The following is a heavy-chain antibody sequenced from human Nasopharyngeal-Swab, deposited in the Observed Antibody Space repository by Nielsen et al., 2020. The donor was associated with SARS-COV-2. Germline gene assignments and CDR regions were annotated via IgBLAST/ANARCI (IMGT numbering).Heavy chain of an antibody. CDR2: IASRIDRGIV. CDR3: ATDDRRYFGSGSYNVDY. CDR1: GFTFSNAW. V-gene: IGHV3-15*04. Sequence: GESLKISCAASGFTFSNAWMTWVRQAPGKGLEWVGHIASRIDRGIVEYAAPVKGRFTISRDDSKTTVYLQLTSLKTEDTAVYYCATDDRRYFGSGSYNVDYWGQGTLVTVSS. D-gene: IGHD3-10*01. J-gene: IGHJ4*02.